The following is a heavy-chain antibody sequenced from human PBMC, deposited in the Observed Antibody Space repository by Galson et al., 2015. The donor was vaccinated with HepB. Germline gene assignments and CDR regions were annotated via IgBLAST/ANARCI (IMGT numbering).Heavy chain of an antibody. D-gene: IGHD2-15*01. CDR2: ISYDGTKK. J-gene: IGHJ1*01. CDR3: ARDTEGYCTGGRCYLEYFQH. CDR1: GFTFSTYG. V-gene: IGHV3-30-3*01. Sequence: SLRLSCAASGFTFSTYGLHWVRQAPGKGPEWVAGISYDGTKKEYADSVKGRFTISRDNSKNTLYVQMNSLRTDDTAVYYCARDTEGYCTGGRCYLEYFQHWGQGTLVTVSS.